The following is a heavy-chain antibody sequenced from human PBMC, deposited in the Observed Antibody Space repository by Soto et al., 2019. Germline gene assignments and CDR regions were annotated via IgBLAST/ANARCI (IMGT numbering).Heavy chain of an antibody. D-gene: IGHD6-19*01. Sequence: ASVKVSCKASGYIFTSYYIHWVRQAPGQGLEWMGWINPFDGSRMFAQSFQGRVTMTRDTSTSTVYMEVRSLRSEDTAVYYCARDDPIAVAGTDYYYYGMDVWGQGTTVTVSS. CDR3: ARDDPIAVAGTDYYYYGMDV. J-gene: IGHJ6*02. CDR1: GYIFTSYY. CDR2: INPFDGSR. V-gene: IGHV1-46*01.